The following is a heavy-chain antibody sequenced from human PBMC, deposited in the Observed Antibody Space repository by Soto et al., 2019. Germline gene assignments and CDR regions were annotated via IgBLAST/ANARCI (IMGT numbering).Heavy chain of an antibody. CDR3: ASLGYCSSTSCPKSGTWFDP. V-gene: IGHV1-69*02. CDR2: IIPILGIA. Sequence: GASVKVSCKASGGTFSSYTISWVRQAPGQGLEWMGRIIPILGIANYAQKFQGRVTITADKSTSTAYMELSSLRSEDTAVYYCASLGYCSSTSCPKSGTWFDPWGQGTLVTVSS. CDR1: GGTFSSYT. J-gene: IGHJ5*02. D-gene: IGHD2-2*01.